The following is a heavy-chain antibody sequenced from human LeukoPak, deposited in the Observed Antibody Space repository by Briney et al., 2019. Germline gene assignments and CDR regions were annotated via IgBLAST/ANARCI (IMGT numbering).Heavy chain of an antibody. V-gene: IGHV4-34*01. CDR3: ARHEQSKYTAMDH. Sequence: SETLSLTCAVYGGSFSGYYWSWIRQPPGKGLEWIGSIYYSGSTYYNPSLKSRVTISVDTSKNQFSLKLSSVTAADTAVYYCARHEQSKYTAMDHWGQGTLVTVSS. D-gene: IGHD5-18*01. J-gene: IGHJ4*02. CDR1: GGSFSGYY. CDR2: IYYSGST.